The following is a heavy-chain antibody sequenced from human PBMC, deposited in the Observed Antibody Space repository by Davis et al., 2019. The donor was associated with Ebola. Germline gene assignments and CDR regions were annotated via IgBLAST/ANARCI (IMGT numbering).Heavy chain of an antibody. Sequence: GESLKISCAASGFTFSRHDMHWVRQAPGKGLDWVAFMRHDGSKEYYGDFVKGRFTISRDNSKNTLYLQMNSLRSEDAAVYYCAKDPGGRKVGYQMDVWGEGTTVTVSS. CDR2: MRHDGSKE. CDR1: GFTFSRHD. V-gene: IGHV3-30*02. D-gene: IGHD1-14*01. CDR3: AKDPGGRKVGYQMDV. J-gene: IGHJ6*04.